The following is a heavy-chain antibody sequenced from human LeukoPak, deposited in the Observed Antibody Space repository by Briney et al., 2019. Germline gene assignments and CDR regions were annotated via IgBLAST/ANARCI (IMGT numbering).Heavy chain of an antibody. V-gene: IGHV4-59*01. Sequence: SETLSLTCTVSGGSISSYYWSWIRQPPGKGLEWIGYIYYSGSTNYNPSLKSRVTISVDTSKNQFSLKLSSVTAADTAVYYCATDYGSGGYRVDYWGQGTLVTVSS. CDR2: IYYSGST. D-gene: IGHD3-10*01. CDR1: GGSISSYY. J-gene: IGHJ4*02. CDR3: ATDYGSGGYRVDY.